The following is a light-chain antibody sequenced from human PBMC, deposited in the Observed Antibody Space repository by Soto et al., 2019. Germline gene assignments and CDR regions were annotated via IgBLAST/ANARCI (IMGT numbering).Light chain of an antibody. CDR3: AAWDDSLNVV. CDR2: TNN. J-gene: IGLJ2*01. Sequence: QLVLTQPPSASGTPGQRVTISCSGSSSNIGSNSVNWYQHLPGTAPRLLIFTNNRRPSGVPDRFSGSKSGTSASLAISGLQSEDEADYYCAAWDDSLNVVFGGGTKVTVL. CDR1: SSNIGSNS. V-gene: IGLV1-44*01.